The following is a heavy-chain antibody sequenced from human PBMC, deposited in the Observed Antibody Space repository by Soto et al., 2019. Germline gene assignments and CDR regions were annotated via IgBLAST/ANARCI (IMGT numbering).Heavy chain of an antibody. V-gene: IGHV1-18*01. D-gene: IGHD2-21*02. Sequence: GASVKVSCKASGYTFTNHGISWVRQAPGQGLELMGWINTYNGNTNHAQKLQGRVTITRDTSASTAYMELSSLRSEDTAVYYCARSIVVVTAADYWGQGTLVTVSS. CDR1: GYTFTNHG. CDR2: INTYNGNT. J-gene: IGHJ4*02. CDR3: ARSIVVVTAADY.